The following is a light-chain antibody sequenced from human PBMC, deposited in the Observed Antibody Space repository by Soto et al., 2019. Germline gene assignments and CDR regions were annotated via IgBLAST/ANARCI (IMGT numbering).Light chain of an antibody. CDR1: SSDVGGYHY. V-gene: IGLV2-14*01. Sequence: QSALTQPASVSGSPGQSITIPCTGTSSDVGGYHYVSWYQQHPGKAPKLMIYEVSNRPSGVSNRFSGSKSGNTASLTISGLQAEDEADYYCSSYRISSIPVFGGGTKLTVL. CDR2: EVS. CDR3: SSYRISSIPV. J-gene: IGLJ2*01.